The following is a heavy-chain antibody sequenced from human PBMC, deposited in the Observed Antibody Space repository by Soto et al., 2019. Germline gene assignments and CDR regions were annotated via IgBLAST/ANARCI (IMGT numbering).Heavy chain of an antibody. CDR1: GVSVSSSDYY. CDR2: ISYSGGT. J-gene: IGHJ6*02. V-gene: IGHV4-61*08. CDR3: TRGNDRLYYYAMDV. Sequence: TLSLTCTVSGVSVSSSDYYWSWIRQSPGKGLEWIGYISYSGGTNYNPSLKSRVTISGDTSRNQLSLKLTSVTAADTAVYYCTRGNDRLYYYAMDVWGQGTTVTVSS. D-gene: IGHD1-1*01.